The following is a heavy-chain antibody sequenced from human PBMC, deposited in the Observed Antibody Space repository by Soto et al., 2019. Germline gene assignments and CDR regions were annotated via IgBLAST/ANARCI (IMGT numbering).Heavy chain of an antibody. D-gene: IGHD3-3*01. J-gene: IGHJ4*02. CDR3: ARDGVRFLEWLLRAVCPIDY. CDR2: INGDGSET. CDR1: GFSFSSYS. V-gene: IGHV3-7*01. Sequence: GGSLRLSCAASGFSFSSYSMSWVRQAPGKGLEWVSNINGDGSETYYADSVKGRFTISRDNAKNSLYLQMNSLRAEDTAVYYCARDGVRFLEWLLRAVCPIDYWGQGTLVTVSS.